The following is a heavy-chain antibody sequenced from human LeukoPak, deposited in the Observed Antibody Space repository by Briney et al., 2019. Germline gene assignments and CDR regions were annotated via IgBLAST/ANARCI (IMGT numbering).Heavy chain of an antibody. CDR2: INPNTGVT. Sequence: ASVKVSCKASGYTFTDYYMHWVRQAPAQGLEWMGWINPNTGVTKYAQKFQGRVTMTRDTSISTAYIALSRLKSDDTAVYFCASERNCSTSDCYRGRHHNWFDPWGQGTLVTVSS. CDR1: GYTFTDYY. J-gene: IGHJ5*02. D-gene: IGHD2-2*01. CDR3: ASERNCSTSDCYRGRHHNWFDP. V-gene: IGHV1-2*02.